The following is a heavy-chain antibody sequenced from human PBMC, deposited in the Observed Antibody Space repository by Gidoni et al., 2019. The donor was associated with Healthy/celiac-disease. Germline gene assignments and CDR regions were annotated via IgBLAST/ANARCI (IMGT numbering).Heavy chain of an antibody. D-gene: IGHD5-12*01. V-gene: IGHV3-33*01. Sequence: QVQLVESGGGVVQPGRSLRLSCAASGFPFSRYGMHWVRQAPGKGLEWVAVIWYDGSNKYYADSVKGRFTISRDNSKNTLYLQMNSLRAEDTAVYYCARDGGDYSGYEHFDYWGQGTLVTVSS. J-gene: IGHJ4*02. CDR2: IWYDGSNK. CDR3: ARDGGDYSGYEHFDY. CDR1: GFPFSRYG.